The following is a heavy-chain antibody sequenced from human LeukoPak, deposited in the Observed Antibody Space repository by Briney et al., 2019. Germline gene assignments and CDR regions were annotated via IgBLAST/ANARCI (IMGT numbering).Heavy chain of an antibody. Sequence: AGGSLRLSCAASGFTFSSYEMNWVRQAPGKGLEWVSYISSSGSTIYYADSVKGRFTISRDNAKNSLYLQMNSLRAEDTAVYYCARAILRYFFDWGQGTLVTVSS. CDR2: ISSSGSTI. D-gene: IGHD3-9*01. CDR3: ARAILRYFFD. J-gene: IGHJ4*02. V-gene: IGHV3-48*03. CDR1: GFTFSSYE.